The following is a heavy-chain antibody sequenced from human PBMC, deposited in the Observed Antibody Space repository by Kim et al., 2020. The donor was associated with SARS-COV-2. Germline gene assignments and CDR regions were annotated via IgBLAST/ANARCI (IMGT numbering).Heavy chain of an antibody. J-gene: IGHJ4*02. V-gene: IGHV4-39*01. Sequence: SETLSLTCTVSGGSISSSSYYWGWIRQPPGKGLEWIGSIYYSGSTFYNPSLKIRVSISVDTSMNHVSLKLSSVTAADTAVYYCSRQGGLGYGDYFDYWGPGTLLTVSS. CDR2: IYYSGST. D-gene: IGHD4-17*01. CDR1: GGSISSSSYY. CDR3: SRQGGLGYGDYFDY.